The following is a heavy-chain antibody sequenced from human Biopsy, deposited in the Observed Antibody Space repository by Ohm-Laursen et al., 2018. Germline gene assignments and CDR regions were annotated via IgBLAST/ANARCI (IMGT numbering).Heavy chain of an antibody. CDR1: GGTFINYA. D-gene: IGHD1-26*01. V-gene: IGHV1-69*01. CDR2: IIPMFGTA. J-gene: IGHJ4*02. Sequence: ESSVKVSCKASGGTFINYAISWVRQAPGQGLEWMGGIIPMFGTANYAQMLQGRVTISADESTGTSYMELSSLTTEDTAIYYCARGPHSGSHSCFDYWGRGTLVTVSS. CDR3: ARGPHSGSHSCFDY.